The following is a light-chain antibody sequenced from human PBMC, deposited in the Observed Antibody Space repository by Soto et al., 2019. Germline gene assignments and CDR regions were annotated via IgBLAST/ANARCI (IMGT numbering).Light chain of an antibody. J-gene: IGLJ2*01. CDR2: VVY. CDR3: SSYAGGNNLGV. CDR1: SSDVGGSNS. V-gene: IGLV2-8*01. Sequence: QSVLTQPPSASGSPGQSVTISCTGTSSDVGGSNSVSWYQQHPAKAPKLIIYVVYNRPSGVPDRFSGSTSGNTASLTVSGLQAEDEADYYCSSYAGGNNLGVFGGWTKLTVL.